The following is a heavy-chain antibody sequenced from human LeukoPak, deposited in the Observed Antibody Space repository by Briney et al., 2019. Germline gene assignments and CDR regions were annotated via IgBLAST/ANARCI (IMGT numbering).Heavy chain of an antibody. D-gene: IGHD2-2*01. CDR2: FDPEDGET. CDR1: GYTLTELS. CDR3: ATARLAYCSSTSCYAGSAFDI. V-gene: IGHV1-24*01. J-gene: IGHJ3*02. Sequence: APVKVSCKVSGYTLTELSMHWVRQAPVKGLEWMGGFDPEDGETIYAQKFQGRVTMTEDTSTDTAYMELSSLRSEDTAVYYCATARLAYCSSTSCYAGSAFDIWGQGTMVTVSS.